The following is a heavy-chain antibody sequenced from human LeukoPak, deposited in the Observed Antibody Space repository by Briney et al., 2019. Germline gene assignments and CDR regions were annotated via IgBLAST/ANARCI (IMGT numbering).Heavy chain of an antibody. CDR2: IYYSGST. CDR1: GGSISSYY. V-gene: IGHV4-59*01. Sequence: SETLSLTCTVSGGSISSYYWSWIRQPPGKGLEWIGYIYYSGSTNYNPSLKSRVTISVDTSMNQFSLKLSSVTAADTAVYYCARDKRQIVGAGTRGNWFDPWGQGTLVTVSS. D-gene: IGHD6-19*01. CDR3: ARDKRQIVGAGTRGNWFDP. J-gene: IGHJ5*02.